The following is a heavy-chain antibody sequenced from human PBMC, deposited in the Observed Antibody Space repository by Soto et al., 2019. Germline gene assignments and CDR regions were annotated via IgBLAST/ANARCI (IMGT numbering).Heavy chain of an antibody. CDR2: IKSKTDGETL. CDR1: GLTFSNFW. Sequence: PGGSLRLSCAASGLTFSNFWMSWVRQAPGKGLEWLGRIKSKTDGETLDYAAPVKGRFIISRDDSKNMVYLQMNNLKIEDTAVYYCKTDPREWGQGTQVTFSS. CDR3: KTDPRE. V-gene: IGHV3-15*01. J-gene: IGHJ4*02.